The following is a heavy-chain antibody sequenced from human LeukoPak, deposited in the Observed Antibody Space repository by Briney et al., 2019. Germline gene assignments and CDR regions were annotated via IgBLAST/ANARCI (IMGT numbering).Heavy chain of an antibody. Sequence: PGRSLRLSCAASGFTFRSYGIHWVRQAPGKGLEWMGWINPNSGDTFYAQDFQGRVTMTSDTSISTAYTELSRLRSDDTAVYYFARDVGFYLCDYWGQGTTVTVSS. CDR2: INPNSGDT. CDR3: ARDVGFYLCDY. CDR1: GFTFRSYG. D-gene: IGHD4-17*01. J-gene: IGHJ6*02. V-gene: IGHV1-2*02.